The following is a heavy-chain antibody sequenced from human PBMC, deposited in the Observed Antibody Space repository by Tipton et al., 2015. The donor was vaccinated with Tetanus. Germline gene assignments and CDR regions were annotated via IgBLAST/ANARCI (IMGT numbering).Heavy chain of an antibody. Sequence: SLRLSCAVSGFTFSDCAIHWARQASGKGLEWIGRIRSKSNSYATAYTASVKGRFIISRDDSKNTAYLQMNTLKTEDTAVYYCTPGKYSGYDNFDYWGQGTLVTVPS. CDR2: IRSKSNSYAT. J-gene: IGHJ4*02. V-gene: IGHV3-73*01. CDR1: GFTFSDCA. CDR3: TPGKYSGYDNFDY. D-gene: IGHD5-12*01.